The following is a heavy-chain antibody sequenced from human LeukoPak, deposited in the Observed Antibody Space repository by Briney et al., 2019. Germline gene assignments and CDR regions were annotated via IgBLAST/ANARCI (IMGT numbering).Heavy chain of an antibody. Sequence: SETLSLTCTVSGGSISSYYWSWIRQPAGKGLEWIGRIYTSGSTNYNPSLKSRVTISVDTSMNQFSLKLSSVTAADTAVYFCARGPYSYDSSGAFDIWGQGTMVTVSS. CDR3: ARGPYSYDSSGAFDI. CDR2: IYTSGST. D-gene: IGHD3-22*01. CDR1: GGSISSYY. V-gene: IGHV4-4*07. J-gene: IGHJ3*02.